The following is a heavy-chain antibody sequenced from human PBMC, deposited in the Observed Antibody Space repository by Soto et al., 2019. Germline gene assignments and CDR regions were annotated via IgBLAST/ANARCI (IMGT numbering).Heavy chain of an antibody. V-gene: IGHV3-21*01. CDR3: ARGYCGGGGCYLRRDAIDV. D-gene: IGHD2-15*01. CDR1: GFTFSTYH. Sequence: EVQLVVSGGGLVMPGGSLRLSCAASGFTFSTYHMNWVRQAPGKGLEWVSSINPSSSHIYYADSVRGRFTISRDNSKNSMDLQMNSLRTEDAAVYYCARGYCGGGGCYLRRDAIDVWGQGTMVTVSS. J-gene: IGHJ3*01. CDR2: INPSSSHI.